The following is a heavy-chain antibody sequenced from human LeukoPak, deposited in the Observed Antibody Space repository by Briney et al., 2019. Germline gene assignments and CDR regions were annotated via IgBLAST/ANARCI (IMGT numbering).Heavy chain of an antibody. V-gene: IGHV4-30-2*01. J-gene: IGHJ3*02. Sequence: SQTLSLTCTVSGGSISSGGYYWSWIRQPPGKGLEWIGYIYHSGSTYYNPSLKSRVTISVDRSKNQFSLKLSSVTAADTAVYYCARGLTGKDAFDIWGQGTMVTVSS. CDR1: GGSISSGGYY. CDR3: ARGLTGKDAFDI. CDR2: IYHSGST. D-gene: IGHD3-9*01.